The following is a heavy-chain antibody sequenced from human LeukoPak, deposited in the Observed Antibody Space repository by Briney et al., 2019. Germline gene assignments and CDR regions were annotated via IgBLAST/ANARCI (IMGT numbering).Heavy chain of an antibody. J-gene: IGHJ5*02. CDR2: INPNSGGT. D-gene: IGHD1-26*01. V-gene: IGHV1-2*02. CDR1: GYTFTGYY. Sequence: ASVKVSCKASGYTFTGYYMHWVRQAPGQGLEWMGWINPNSGGTNYAQKFQGRVTMTRDTSISTAYMELSRLRSDDTAVYYCARPYSGSYSDWFDPWGQGTLVTVSS. CDR3: ARPYSGSYSDWFDP.